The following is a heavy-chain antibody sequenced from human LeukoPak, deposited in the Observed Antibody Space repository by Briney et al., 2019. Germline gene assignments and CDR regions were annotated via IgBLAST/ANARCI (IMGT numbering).Heavy chain of an antibody. D-gene: IGHD2-21*01. CDR2: IYYSGST. CDR3: AKGPSDTDAFDI. J-gene: IGHJ3*02. V-gene: IGHV4-39*07. CDR1: GGSISSSSYY. Sequence: SETLSLTCTVSGGSISSSSYYWGWIRQPPGKGLEWIGSIYYSGSTNYNPSLKSRVTISVDTSKNQFSLQQSSVTAADTAMCYCAKGPSDTDAFDIWGQGTMVTVSS.